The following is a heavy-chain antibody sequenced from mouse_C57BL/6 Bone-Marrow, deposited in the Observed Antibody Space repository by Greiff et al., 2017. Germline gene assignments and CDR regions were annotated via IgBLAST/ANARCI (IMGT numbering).Heavy chain of an antibody. Sequence: QVQLQQPGAELVMPGASVKLSCKASGYTFTSYWMHWVKQRPGQGLEWIGEIDPSDSYTNYNQKFKGKSTLTVDKSSSTAYMQLSSLTSEDSAVYYCARSRGDWAFAYWGQGTLVTVSA. J-gene: IGHJ3*01. D-gene: IGHD4-1*01. CDR1: GYTFTSYW. CDR3: ARSRGDWAFAY. V-gene: IGHV1-69*01. CDR2: IDPSDSYT.